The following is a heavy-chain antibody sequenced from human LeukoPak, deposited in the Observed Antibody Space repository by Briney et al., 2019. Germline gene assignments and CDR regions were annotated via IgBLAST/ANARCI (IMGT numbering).Heavy chain of an antibody. CDR3: AKEDEGELFQNWFDP. D-gene: IGHD3-10*01. CDR1: GYTFTSNY. J-gene: IGHJ5*02. CDR2: ISPSGGST. V-gene: IGHV1-46*01. Sequence: GASVKVSCKAFGYTFTSNYMHWVRQAPGQGPEWMGVISPSGGSTTYAQKFQGRVTLTRDMSTSTDYLELSSLRSEDTAVYYCAKEDEGELFQNWFDPWGQGTLVTVSS.